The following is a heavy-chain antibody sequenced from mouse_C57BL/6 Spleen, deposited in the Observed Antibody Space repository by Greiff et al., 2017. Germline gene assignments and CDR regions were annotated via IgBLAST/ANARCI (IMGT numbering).Heavy chain of an antibody. Sequence: VMLVESGGGLEKPRGSLKLSYANSGFTFSDYGMHWVRQAPEKGLEWVAYISSGSSTIYYADTVKARFTISRDNAKKTLVLQMTSLRSEDTAMYYCARIRPYCVVCATVTTVTVSS. CDR2: ISSGSSTI. V-gene: IGHV5-17*01. J-gene: IGHJ1*03. CDR3: ARIRPYCVV. CDR1: GFTFSDYG.